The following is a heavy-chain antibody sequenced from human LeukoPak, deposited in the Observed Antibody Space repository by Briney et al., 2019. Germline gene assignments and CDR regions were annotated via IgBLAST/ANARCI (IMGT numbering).Heavy chain of an antibody. CDR3: ARYHDSSDY. CDR1: GGSISSSSYY. D-gene: IGHD3-22*01. CDR2: IYYSGRT. Sequence: NTSETLSLTCTVSGGSISSSSYYWGWIRQPPGKGLEWIGSIYYSGRTYYNPSLKSRVTISVDTSKNQFSLNLRFVTAADTAVYYCARYHDSSDYWGQGTLVTVSS. V-gene: IGHV4-39*01. J-gene: IGHJ4*02.